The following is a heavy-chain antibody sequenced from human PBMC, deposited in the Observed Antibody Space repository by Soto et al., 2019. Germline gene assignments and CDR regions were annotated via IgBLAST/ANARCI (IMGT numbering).Heavy chain of an antibody. J-gene: IGHJ3*02. D-gene: IGHD3-3*01. CDR3: AINRYDFWSAFGI. CDR1: DFTSSSFA. Sequence: GGSLRLSCAASDFTSSSFALSWVRQAAGKGLEWVSAISDSGASTFYADSVKGRFTISRDNSKNTLYLQMNSLRAEDTAIYYCAINRYDFWSAFGIWGQGTMVTVSS. CDR2: ISDSGAST. V-gene: IGHV3-23*01.